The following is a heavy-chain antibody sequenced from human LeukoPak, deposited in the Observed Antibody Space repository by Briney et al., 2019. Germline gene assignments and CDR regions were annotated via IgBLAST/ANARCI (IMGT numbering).Heavy chain of an antibody. CDR2: ISARGIST. Sequence: HPGGSLRLSCAASGFTFSSSAMSWVRQAPGKGLEWVSSISARGISTYYADSVKGRFTISRDNSKNTLYLQMNSLRGDDIGVYYCAKTYDSSNVHSPILTPFDSWGQGTLVSVSS. D-gene: IGHD5-12*01. J-gene: IGHJ4*02. V-gene: IGHV3-23*01. CDR1: GFTFSSSA. CDR3: AKTYDSSNVHSPILTPFDS.